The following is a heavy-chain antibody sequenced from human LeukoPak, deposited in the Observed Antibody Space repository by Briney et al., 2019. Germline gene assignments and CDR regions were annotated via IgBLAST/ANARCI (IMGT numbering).Heavy chain of an antibody. J-gene: IGHJ4*02. Sequence: SETLSLTCTVSGGSISSSSYYWGWLRQPPGKGLEWIGSIYYSGSTYYNPSLKSRVTISVDTSKNQFSLKLSSVTAADTAVYYCARVLTSGNYAIPYFDYWGQGTLVTVSS. CDR3: ARVLTSGNYAIPYFDY. V-gene: IGHV4-39*07. CDR2: IYYSGST. CDR1: GGSISSSSYY. D-gene: IGHD1-7*01.